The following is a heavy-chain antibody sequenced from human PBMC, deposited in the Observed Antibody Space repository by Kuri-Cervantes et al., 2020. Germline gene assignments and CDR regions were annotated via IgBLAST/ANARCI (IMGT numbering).Heavy chain of an antibody. J-gene: IGHJ4*02. D-gene: IGHD2-21*01. V-gene: IGHV3-30*18. Sequence: GESLKISCAASGFTFSNYYMSWIRQAPGKGLEWVAVISYDGSNKYYADSVKGRFTISRDNSKNTLYLQLNSLRAEDTAMYYCAKVWGGGDYYDHWGQGTLVTVSS. CDR1: GFTFSNYY. CDR2: ISYDGSNK. CDR3: AKVWGGGDYYDH.